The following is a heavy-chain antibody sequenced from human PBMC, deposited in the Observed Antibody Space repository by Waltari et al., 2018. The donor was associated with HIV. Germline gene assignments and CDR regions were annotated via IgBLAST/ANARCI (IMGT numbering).Heavy chain of an antibody. Sequence: QVQLVQSGAEVKKPGASVKVHCKASGYPFTGYYTHWVRQAPGQGVEWMGWINPNSGGTNYAQKLQGRVTMTRDTSISTAYMELSRLRSDDTAVYYCARTFLYCSGGTCYFDYWGQGTLVTVSS. V-gene: IGHV1-2*02. D-gene: IGHD2-15*01. J-gene: IGHJ4*02. CDR3: ARTFLYCSGGTCYFDY. CDR2: INPNSGGT. CDR1: GYPFTGYY.